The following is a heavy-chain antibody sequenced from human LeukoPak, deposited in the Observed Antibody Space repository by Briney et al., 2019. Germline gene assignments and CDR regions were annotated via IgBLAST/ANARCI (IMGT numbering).Heavy chain of an antibody. J-gene: IGHJ6*03. V-gene: IGHV3-23*01. CDR3: AKHKTQSYYYYYYMDV. CDR1: GFTFSTYV. CDR2: ISGSGGGT. Sequence: PGGSLRLSRAASGFTFSTYVMSWVRQAPGKGLEWVSTISGSGGGTFYADSVKGRFTISRDNSKNTLYLQMNSLRAEDTATYYCAKHKTQSYYYYYYMDVWGKGTTVTVSS.